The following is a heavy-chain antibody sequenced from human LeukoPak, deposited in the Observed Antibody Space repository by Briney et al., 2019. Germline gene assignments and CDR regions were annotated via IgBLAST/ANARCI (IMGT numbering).Heavy chain of an antibody. J-gene: IGHJ4*02. D-gene: IGHD2-15*01. CDR2: IWYDGSNK. CDR1: GFTFSSYG. V-gene: IGHV3-33*01. Sequence: PGRSLRLSCAASGFTFSSYGMHWVRQAPGKGLEWVAVIWYDGSNKYYADSVKGRFTISRDNSKNTQYLQMNSLRAEDTAVYYCARDSGYCSGGSCYPVFDYWGQGTLVTVSS. CDR3: ARDSGYCSGGSCYPVFDY.